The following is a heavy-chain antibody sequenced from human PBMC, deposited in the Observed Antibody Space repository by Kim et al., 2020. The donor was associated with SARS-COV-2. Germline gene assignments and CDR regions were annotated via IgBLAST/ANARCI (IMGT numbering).Heavy chain of an antibody. CDR2: ISSSSSYI. D-gene: IGHD5-12*01. CDR1: GFTFSSYS. CDR3: ARAPYYSGYPGGLDY. Sequence: GGSLRLSCAASGFTFSSYSMNWVRQAPGKGLEWVSSISSSSSYIYYADSVKGRFTISRDNAKNSLYLQMNSLRAEDTAVYYCARAPYYSGYPGGLDYWGQGTLVTVSS. V-gene: IGHV3-21*01. J-gene: IGHJ4*02.